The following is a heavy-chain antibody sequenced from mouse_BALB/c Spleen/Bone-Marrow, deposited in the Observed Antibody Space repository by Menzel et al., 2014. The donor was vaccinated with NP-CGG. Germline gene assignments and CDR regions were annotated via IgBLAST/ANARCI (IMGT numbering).Heavy chain of an antibody. D-gene: IGHD4-1*01. J-gene: IGHJ2*01. CDR3: TRGGNWEDFDY. CDR2: ISSGSSPI. CDR1: GFTFSSFG. V-gene: IGHV5-17*02. Sequence: EVHLVESGGGLVQPGGSRNLSCAASGFTFSSFGMHWVRQAPEKGLEWVAYISSGSSPIFYADTVKGRFTISRDNPKNTLFLQMTSLRSEDTAMYYCTRGGNWEDFDYWGQGTTLTVSS.